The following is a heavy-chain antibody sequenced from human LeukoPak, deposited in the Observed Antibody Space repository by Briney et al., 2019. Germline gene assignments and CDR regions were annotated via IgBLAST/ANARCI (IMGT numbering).Heavy chain of an antibody. J-gene: IGHJ4*02. CDR3: ARQSRLCSSTSCYGFDY. Sequence: SETLSLTCVVSGYSISGGYYWGWIRQPPGKGLEWIGSTYYSGSTYYTPSLKSRLTISVDTSKNQFSLRLSSVTAADTAEYYCARQSRLCSSTSCYGFDYWGQGTLVTVSS. D-gene: IGHD2-2*01. V-gene: IGHV4-38-2*01. CDR2: TYYSGST. CDR1: GYSISGGYY.